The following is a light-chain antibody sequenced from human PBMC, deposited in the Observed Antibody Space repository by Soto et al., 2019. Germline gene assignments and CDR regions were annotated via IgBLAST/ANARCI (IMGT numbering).Light chain of an antibody. CDR2: GAS. Sequence: EIVLTQSPGTLSLSPGERATLSCRASQSVSSSYLAWYQQKPGQAPRLLIYGASGRATGIPDRFSGSGSGTDFTLTISRLEPEDFAVYYCQQYGSSPATFGGGTKV. J-gene: IGKJ4*01. V-gene: IGKV3-20*01. CDR1: QSVSSSY. CDR3: QQYGSSPAT.